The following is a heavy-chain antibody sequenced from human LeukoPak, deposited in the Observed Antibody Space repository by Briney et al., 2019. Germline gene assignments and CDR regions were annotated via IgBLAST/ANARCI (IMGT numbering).Heavy chain of an antibody. CDR1: GFTFSSYA. Sequence: GGSLRLSCAASGFTFSSYAMSWVRQAPGKGLEWVSAISGSGGSTYYADSVKGRFTISRDNAKNSLYLQMNSLRAEDTAVYYCARDAWYSSSWYRYYYYGMDVWGQGTTVTVSS. J-gene: IGHJ6*02. CDR3: ARDAWYSSSWYRYYYYGMDV. V-gene: IGHV3-23*01. D-gene: IGHD6-13*01. CDR2: ISGSGGST.